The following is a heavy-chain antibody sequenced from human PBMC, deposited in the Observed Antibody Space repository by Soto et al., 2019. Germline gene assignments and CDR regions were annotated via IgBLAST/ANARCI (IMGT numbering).Heavy chain of an antibody. CDR3: ARQRGYCSSTSCYEGSSFDY. Sequence: GEPLKISCKGSGYSFTSYWIGWVRQMPVKGLEWMGIIYPGDSDTRYSPSFQGQVTISADKSISTAYLQWSSLKASDTAMYYCARQRGYCSSTSCYEGSSFDYWGQGTLVTVSS. CDR2: IYPGDSDT. CDR1: GYSFTSYW. D-gene: IGHD2-2*01. J-gene: IGHJ4*02. V-gene: IGHV5-51*01.